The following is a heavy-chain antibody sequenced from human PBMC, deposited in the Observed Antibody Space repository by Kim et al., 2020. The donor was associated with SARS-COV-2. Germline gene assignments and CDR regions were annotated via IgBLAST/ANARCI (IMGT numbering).Heavy chain of an antibody. CDR2: IYYSGST. J-gene: IGHJ4*02. Sequence: SETLSLTCTVSGGSISSYYWSWIRQPPGKGLEWVGNIYYSGSTNYNPHLKSRVTITVDTSKNQFSLKLSSVTAADTAVYYCARAGATGQLVLWGQGTLVTVSS. D-gene: IGHD6-6*01. CDR3: ARAGATGQLVL. V-gene: IGHV4-59*13. CDR1: GGSISSYY.